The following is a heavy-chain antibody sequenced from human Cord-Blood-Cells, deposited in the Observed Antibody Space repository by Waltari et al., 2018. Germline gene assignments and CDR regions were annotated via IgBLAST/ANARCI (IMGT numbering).Heavy chain of an antibody. Sequence: QVQLQESGPGLVKPSETLSLTCTVSGYSISSGYYWGWIRQPPGKGLEWIGSIYHSGGTYYNPPLKGRVTISVDTSKNQFSLKLSSVTAADTAVYYCARGEADGSSSWYFDLWGRGTLVTVSS. CDR1: GYSISSGYY. D-gene: IGHD6-6*01. CDR3: ARGEADGSSSWYFDL. V-gene: IGHV4-38-2*02. J-gene: IGHJ2*01. CDR2: IYHSGGT.